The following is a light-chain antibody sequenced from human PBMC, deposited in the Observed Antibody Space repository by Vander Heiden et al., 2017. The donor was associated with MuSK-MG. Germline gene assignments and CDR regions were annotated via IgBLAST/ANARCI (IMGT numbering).Light chain of an antibody. CDR1: QGISGW. J-gene: IGKJ2*01. Sequence: DIHVTQSPSTLSASVGETVTITCQASQGISGWLAWYQQKPGKAPKLLIYDASNLESGVPSRFSGSGSGAEFTLTITGLQPDDFATYYCQQYNSVSQTFGQGTKLEI. CDR3: QQYNSVSQT. CDR2: DAS. V-gene: IGKV1-5*01.